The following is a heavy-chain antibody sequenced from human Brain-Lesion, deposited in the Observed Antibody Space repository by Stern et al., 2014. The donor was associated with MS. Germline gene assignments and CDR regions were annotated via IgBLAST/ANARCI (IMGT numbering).Heavy chain of an antibody. D-gene: IGHD2-2*01. V-gene: IGHV3-21*01. J-gene: IGHJ5*02. CDR2: ISSSSTYI. CDR3: ASSIVVVPAAENKGFDP. Sequence: EVQLVESGGGLVKPGGSLSLSCAASGFNLSSYAMNWVRQAPGKGLEWVSSISSSSTYIYYADSVKGRFTIARDNAKNSLYLQMNSLRAEDTAVYYCASSIVVVPAAENKGFDPWGQGTLVTVSS. CDR1: GFNLSSYA.